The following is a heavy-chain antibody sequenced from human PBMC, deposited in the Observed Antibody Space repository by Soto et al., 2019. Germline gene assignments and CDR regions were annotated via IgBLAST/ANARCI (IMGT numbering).Heavy chain of an antibody. V-gene: IGHV4-59*01. CDR1: GGTIGGYD. CDR2: IYYSGST. D-gene: IGHD2-21*02. CDR3: ARDRSEYCGGDCYSPYGMDV. J-gene: IGHJ6*02. Sequence: EPLPNTCSGSGGTIGGYDWSWIRKTKGKGRAWIGYIYYSGSTNYNPSLKSRVTISVDTSKNQFSLKLSSVTAADTAVYYCARDRSEYCGGDCYSPYGMDVWGQGTTVTVSS.